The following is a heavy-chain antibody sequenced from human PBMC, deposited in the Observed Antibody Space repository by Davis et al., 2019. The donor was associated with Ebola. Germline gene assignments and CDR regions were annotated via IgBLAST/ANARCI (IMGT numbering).Heavy chain of an antibody. D-gene: IGHD2-15*01. V-gene: IGHV4-34*01. Sequence: SETLSLTCAVYGGSFSAYHLSWIRQPPGKGLEWIGSIYYSGSTYYNPSLKSRVTISVDKSKNQFSLKLSSVTAADTAVYYCARLLMVAGKFDYWGQGTLVTVSS. J-gene: IGHJ4*02. CDR1: GGSFSAYH. CDR2: IYYSGST. CDR3: ARLLMVAGKFDY.